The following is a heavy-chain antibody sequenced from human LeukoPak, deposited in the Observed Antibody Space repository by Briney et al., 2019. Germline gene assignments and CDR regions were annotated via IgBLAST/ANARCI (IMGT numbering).Heavy chain of an antibody. CDR1: GFTFSIFP. CDR3: ARDLELSAVYYFDS. CDR2: ISSGSEK. V-gene: IGHV3-30*04. J-gene: IGHJ4*02. Sequence: PGRSLRLSCEASGFTFSIFPMHWVRQAPGKGLEWVALISSGSEKYYADSVKDRFTISRDNSKNMLYLQMNSLRADDTAVYYCARDLELSAVYYFDSWGQGTLVIVSS. D-gene: IGHD3-3*01.